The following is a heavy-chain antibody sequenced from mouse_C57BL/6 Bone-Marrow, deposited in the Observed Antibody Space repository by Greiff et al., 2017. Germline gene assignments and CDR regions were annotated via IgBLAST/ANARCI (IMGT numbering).Heavy chain of an antibody. D-gene: IGHD3-2*02. CDR2: IDPEDGDT. Sequence: DVQLQESGAELVRPGASVKLSCTASGFNIKDYYMHWVKQRPEQGLAWIGRIDPEDGDTESAPKFQGKATMTADTSSNTAYLQLSSLTSEDTAVYYCTHSSGPYYFDYWGQGTTLTVSS. J-gene: IGHJ2*01. V-gene: IGHV14-1*01. CDR1: GFNIKDYY. CDR3: THSSGPYYFDY.